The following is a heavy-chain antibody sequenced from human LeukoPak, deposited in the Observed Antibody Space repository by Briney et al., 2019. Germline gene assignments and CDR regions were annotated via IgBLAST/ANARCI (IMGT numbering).Heavy chain of an antibody. V-gene: IGHV4-39*07. J-gene: IGHJ4*02. CDR2: IYYSGST. D-gene: IGHD6-19*01. CDR1: GVSISSYY. CDR3: ARASSGWYFIWDY. Sequence: SETLSLTCTVSGVSISSYYWGWIRQPPGKGLEWIGSIYYSGSTYYNPSLKSRVTISVDTSKNQFSLKLSSVTAADTAVYYCARASSGWYFIWDYWGQGTLVTVSS.